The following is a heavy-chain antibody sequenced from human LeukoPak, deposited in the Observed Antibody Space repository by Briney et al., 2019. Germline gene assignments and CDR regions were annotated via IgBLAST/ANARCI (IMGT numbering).Heavy chain of an antibody. Sequence: ASVKVSCKASRHTFTGYYMHWVRQAPGQGLEWMGWINPNSGGTKYAQQFLGRVTMTTDTSISTAYMQLSSLRSEDTAVYYCASPDYYGSGSYKFDPWGQGTLVTVSS. D-gene: IGHD3-10*01. CDR3: ASPDYYGSGSYKFDP. CDR1: RHTFTGYY. CDR2: INPNSGGT. V-gene: IGHV1-2*02. J-gene: IGHJ5*02.